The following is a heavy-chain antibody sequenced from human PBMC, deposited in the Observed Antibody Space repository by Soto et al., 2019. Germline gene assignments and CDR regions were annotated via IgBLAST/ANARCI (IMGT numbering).Heavy chain of an antibody. J-gene: IGHJ4*02. Sequence: QVQLQESGPGLVKPSQTLSLTCTVSGGSISSGGYYWSWIRQHPGKGLEWIGYIYYSGSTYYNPYLKSRVTISVDTSKNQFSLKLSSVTAADTAVYYCARTSFELLWFGEPPILWGQGTLVTVSS. CDR2: IYYSGST. D-gene: IGHD3-10*01. CDR3: ARTSFELLWFGEPPIL. V-gene: IGHV4-31*03. CDR1: GGSISSGGYY.